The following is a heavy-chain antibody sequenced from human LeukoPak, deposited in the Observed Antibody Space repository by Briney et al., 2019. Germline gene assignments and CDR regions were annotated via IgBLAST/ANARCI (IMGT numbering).Heavy chain of an antibody. CDR1: GYTFTNYY. Sequence: GASVKVSCKASGYTFTNYYIHWVRQAPGQGLECMGIINPSGGSTSYAQKFQGRVTMTRGMSTSTVYMELSSLRSEDTAVYYCASGKRYYYGSGSYLANWGQGTLVTVSS. J-gene: IGHJ4*02. D-gene: IGHD3-10*01. CDR3: ASGKRYYYGSGSYLAN. V-gene: IGHV1-46*01. CDR2: INPSGGST.